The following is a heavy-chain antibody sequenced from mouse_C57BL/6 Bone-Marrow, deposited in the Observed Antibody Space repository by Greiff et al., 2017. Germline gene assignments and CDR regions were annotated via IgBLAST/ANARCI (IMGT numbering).Heavy chain of an antibody. CDR1: GYTFTSYG. V-gene: IGHV1-81*01. J-gene: IGHJ3*01. CDR3: ARRATVVATRAWFAY. Sequence: VNVVESGAELARPGASVKLSCKASGYTFTSYGISWVKQRTGQGLEWIGEIYPRSGNTYYNEKFKGKATLTADKSSSTAYMELRSLTSEDSAVYFCARRATVVATRAWFAYWGQGTLVTVSA. CDR2: IYPRSGNT. D-gene: IGHD1-1*01.